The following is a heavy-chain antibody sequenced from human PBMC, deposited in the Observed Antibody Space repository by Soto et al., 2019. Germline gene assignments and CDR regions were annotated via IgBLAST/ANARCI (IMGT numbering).Heavy chain of an antibody. J-gene: IGHJ4*02. Sequence: PGGSLRLSCAASGFTFSNYAMTWVRQAPGKGLEWVSLISGSGSNTYYADSVKGRFTISRDISKNTLYLQMNSLRVEDTAVYYCALTARILPDYWGQGTLVTVSS. V-gene: IGHV3-23*01. CDR1: GFTFSNYA. CDR2: ISGSGSNT. CDR3: ALTARILPDY.